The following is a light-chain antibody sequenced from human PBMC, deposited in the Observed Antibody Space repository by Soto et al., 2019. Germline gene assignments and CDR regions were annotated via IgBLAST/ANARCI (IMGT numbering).Light chain of an antibody. CDR2: KAS. J-gene: IGKJ5*01. V-gene: IGKV1-5*03. CDR3: QQSYSTPT. CDR1: QTISSW. Sequence: TQMAQSASMLSGSVGDRVTITCRASQTISSWLARYQQKPGKAPKLLIYKASTLKSGVPSRFSGSGSGTDFTLTISSLQPEDFATYYCQQSYSTPTFGHGTRLEI.